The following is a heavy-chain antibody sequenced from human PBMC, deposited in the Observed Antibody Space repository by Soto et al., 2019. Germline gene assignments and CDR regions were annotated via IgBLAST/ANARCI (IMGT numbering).Heavy chain of an antibody. CDR2: IYHRGTT. CDR3: TRGDAGVCGDLY. J-gene: IGHJ4*02. Sequence: SETLSLTCTVSGESITTSNWWSWVRQPPGGGLEWIGEIYHRGTTNYNPSLKSRATISLDKSKNQFSLKVKSVTAADTAMYYSTRGDAGVCGDLYWGQGILVTVSS. V-gene: IGHV4-4*02. CDR1: GESITTSNW. D-gene: IGHD2-21*01.